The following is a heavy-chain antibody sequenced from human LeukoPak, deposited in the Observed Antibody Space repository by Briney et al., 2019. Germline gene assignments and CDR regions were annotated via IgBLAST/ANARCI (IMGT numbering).Heavy chain of an antibody. CDR3: VREGFYFFDF. CDR1: GFSFTSYA. CDR2: ISGSGAST. Sequence: GGSLRLSCAASGFSFTSYAMSWVRQAPGKGLEWVSAISGSGASTYYADSVKGRFTISRDNSKNTLYLQMNSLRAEDSATYYCVREGFYFFDFWGQGTLVTVSS. J-gene: IGHJ4*01. V-gene: IGHV3-23*01.